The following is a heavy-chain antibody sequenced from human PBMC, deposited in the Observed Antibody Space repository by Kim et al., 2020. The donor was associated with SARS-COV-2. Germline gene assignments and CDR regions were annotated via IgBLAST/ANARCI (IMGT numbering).Heavy chain of an antibody. Sequence: ASVKVSCKASGYTFTNYAIHWVRQAPGQRLEWLGRINVGSGNTRLSQNFQGRVSITRDTSATTAYMELSSLTSEDTAVYYCARDFSTSWNYYDLWGQGTLVTVSS. J-gene: IGHJ4*02. D-gene: IGHD2-2*01. CDR2: INVGSGNT. CDR1: GYTFTNYA. CDR3: ARDFSTSWNYYDL. V-gene: IGHV1-3*01.